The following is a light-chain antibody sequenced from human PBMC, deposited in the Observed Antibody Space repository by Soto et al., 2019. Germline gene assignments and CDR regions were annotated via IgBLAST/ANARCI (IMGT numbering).Light chain of an antibody. CDR3: QSYDSSNVV. CDR2: EDN. V-gene: IGLV6-57*02. CDR1: SGSIASNY. J-gene: IGLJ2*01. Sequence: NFMLTQPHSVSESPGKTVTISCTGSSGSIASNYVQWYQQRPGSAPTTVIYEDNQRPSGVPDRFSGSIDSSSNSASLTISGLKTEDEPDYYCQSYDSSNVVFGGGTKLTVL.